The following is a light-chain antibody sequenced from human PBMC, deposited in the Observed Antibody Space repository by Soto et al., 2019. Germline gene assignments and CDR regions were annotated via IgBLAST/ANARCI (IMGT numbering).Light chain of an antibody. CDR2: GAS. CDR1: QSVSSSY. Sequence: EIVLTQSPGTLSLSPGERATLSCRASQSVSSSYLAWYQQKPGQAPRLLIYGASSRATGIPDRFSGSGSGTDFTLTISSLESEDFAVYYCQERSNVVTFGGGTKVEI. J-gene: IGKJ4*01. CDR3: QERSNVVT. V-gene: IGKV3-20*01.